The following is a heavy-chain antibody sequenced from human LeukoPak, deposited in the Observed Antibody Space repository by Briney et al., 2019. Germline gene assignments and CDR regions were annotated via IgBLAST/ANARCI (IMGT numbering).Heavy chain of an antibody. CDR3: AKTVGGEPIDY. J-gene: IGHJ4*02. D-gene: IGHD3-16*01. V-gene: IGHV3-30*02. Sequence: GGSLRLSCAASGSTFTTYGMHWVRQAPGKGLEWVAFIRNDGSNKYYADSVKGRFTISRDNSKNTLYLQMNSLRAEDTAVYYCAKTVGGEPIDYWGQGTLVTVSS. CDR1: GSTFTTYG. CDR2: IRNDGSNK.